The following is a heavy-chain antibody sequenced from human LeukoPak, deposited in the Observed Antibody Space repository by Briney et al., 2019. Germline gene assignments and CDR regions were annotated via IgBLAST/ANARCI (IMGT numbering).Heavy chain of an antibody. Sequence: ASVKVSCKASGYSFFVYGISWVRQAPGQGLEWMGWISTYNGNTNYAQKFQGRVTMTTDTSTSTASLELRSLKSDDTAAYYCARPIFGTHYYMDVWGKGTTVTVSS. V-gene: IGHV1-18*01. J-gene: IGHJ6*03. CDR1: GYSFFVYG. CDR2: ISTYNGNT. D-gene: IGHD3-3*01. CDR3: ARPIFGTHYYMDV.